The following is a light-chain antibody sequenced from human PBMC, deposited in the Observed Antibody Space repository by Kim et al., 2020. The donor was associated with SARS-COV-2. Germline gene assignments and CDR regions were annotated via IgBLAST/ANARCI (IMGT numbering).Light chain of an antibody. CDR2: AVS. CDR1: QGISNY. CDR3: QKYNSALALT. V-gene: IGKV1-27*01. J-gene: IGKJ4*01. Sequence: SVGDRVTITCRASQGISNYLAWYQQKPGKVPKLLIYAVSTLQSGVPSRFSGSGSGTDFTLTISSLQPEDVATYYCQKYNSALALTFGGGTKVDIK.